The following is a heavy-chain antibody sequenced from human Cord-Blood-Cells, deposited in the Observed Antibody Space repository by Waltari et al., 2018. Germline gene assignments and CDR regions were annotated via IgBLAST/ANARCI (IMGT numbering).Heavy chain of an antibody. Sequence: QVQLVQSGAEVKKPGASVKVSCKASGYTFTSYDINWVRQATGQGLEWMGWMNPNSGNTGYAQKFHGRVTISRKTSTSTAYMELSSLRSEDTAVYYSQRGVVVPAAMLDYWGQGTLVTVSS. J-gene: IGHJ4*02. CDR1: GYTFTSYD. CDR3: QRGVVVPAAMLDY. D-gene: IGHD2-2*01. V-gene: IGHV1-8*01. CDR2: MNPNSGNT.